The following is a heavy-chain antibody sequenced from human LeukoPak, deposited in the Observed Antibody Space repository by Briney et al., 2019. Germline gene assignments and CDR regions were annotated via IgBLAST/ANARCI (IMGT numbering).Heavy chain of an antibody. D-gene: IGHD3-10*01. J-gene: IGHJ5*02. CDR2: IWYDGNTE. CDR1: GFIFSNYA. V-gene: IGHV3-33*01. CDR3: ARVGSMVRAVMGQNWFDP. Sequence: PGMSLRLSCAASGFIFSNYAMHWVRQAPGKGLEWVAVIWYDGNTEYYADSVRGRFTISRDNSNNTVYLQMNSMRDEDTALYYCARVGSMVRAVMGQNWFDPWGQGTLVAVSS.